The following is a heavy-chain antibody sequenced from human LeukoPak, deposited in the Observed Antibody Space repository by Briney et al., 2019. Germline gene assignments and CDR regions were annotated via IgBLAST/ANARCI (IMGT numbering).Heavy chain of an antibody. CDR2: IKHDGSEK. D-gene: IGHD3-10*01. CDR1: GLSFSNYA. V-gene: IGHV3-7*01. J-gene: IGHJ4*02. CDR3: ARLLAYGSGGEAFDY. Sequence: GGSLRLSCAASGLSFSNYAMSWVRQAPGKGLEWVANIKHDGSEKYYLDSVKGRFSISRDNAKNSLYLQMNSLRAEDTAVYYCARLLAYGSGGEAFDYWGQGTLVTVSS.